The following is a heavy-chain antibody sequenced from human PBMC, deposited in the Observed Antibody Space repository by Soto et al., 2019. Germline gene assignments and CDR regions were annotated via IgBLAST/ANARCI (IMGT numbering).Heavy chain of an antibody. CDR2: IYYDGTP. Sequence: QLQLQESGPGLVKPSETLSLTCSVSGGSISTDSYNWDWIRQSPGKGLEWIGTIYYDGTPSYNPSFTRPVPISVGMSRNHFSLKVKSVTVADTAMYYCARFFGNAFDVWGQGTMVKVSS. J-gene: IGHJ3*01. CDR3: ARFFGNAFDV. CDR1: GGSISTDSYN. D-gene: IGHD3-3*01. V-gene: IGHV4-39*02.